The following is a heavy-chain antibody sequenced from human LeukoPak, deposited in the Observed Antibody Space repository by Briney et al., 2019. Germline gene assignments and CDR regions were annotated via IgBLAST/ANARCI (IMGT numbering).Heavy chain of an antibody. D-gene: IGHD3-10*01. CDR2: INHSGST. V-gene: IGHV4-34*01. Sequence: ETLLYTCAGRGGNFSGYYWSWIRQNKGKGLEWIGEINHSGSTNYNPSLKSRVTISVDTSKNQFSLKLSSVTAADTAVYYCARGGYYGSGSYLNNHYYYYGMDVWGKGTTVTVSS. CDR3: ARGGYYGSGSYLNNHYYYYGMDV. J-gene: IGHJ6*04. CDR1: GGNFSGYY.